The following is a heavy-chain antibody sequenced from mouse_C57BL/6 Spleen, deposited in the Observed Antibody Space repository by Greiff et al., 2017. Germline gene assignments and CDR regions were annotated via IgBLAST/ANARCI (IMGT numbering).Heavy chain of an antibody. CDR2: INPGSGGT. V-gene: IGHV1-54*01. Sequence: QVQLQQSGAELVRPGTSVKVSCKASGYAFTNYLIEWVKQRPGQGLEWIGVINPGSGGTNSTEQFKGKATLAADKSSSTAYMQLSSLTSEDSAVYFCARVPPSYYGSSYGYWYVDVWGTGTTGTVSS. J-gene: IGHJ1*03. CDR3: ARVPPSYYGSSYGYWYVDV. CDR1: GYAFTNYL. D-gene: IGHD1-1*01.